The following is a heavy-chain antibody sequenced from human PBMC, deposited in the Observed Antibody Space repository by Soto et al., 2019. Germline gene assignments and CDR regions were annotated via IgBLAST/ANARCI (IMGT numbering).Heavy chain of an antibody. Sequence: QVQLVQSGAEVKKPGSSVKVSCKASGGSLSNYGISWVRQAPGQGLEGMGAIIPVFGTPNYAQKFQGRVTITADESTTTVYMEVRSLTSEDTAVYYCARGDATKIVVTTYYAMDVWGQGTTVTVSS. D-gene: IGHD3-22*01. V-gene: IGHV1-69*12. CDR2: IIPVFGTP. J-gene: IGHJ6*02. CDR1: GGSLSNYG. CDR3: ARGDATKIVVTTYYAMDV.